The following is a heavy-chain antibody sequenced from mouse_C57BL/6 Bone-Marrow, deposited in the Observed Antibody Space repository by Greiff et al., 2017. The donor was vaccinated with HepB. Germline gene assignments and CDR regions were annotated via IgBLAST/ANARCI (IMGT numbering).Heavy chain of an antibody. CDR1: GYTFTSYW. V-gene: IGHV1-64*01. J-gene: IGHJ2*01. CDR2: IHPNSGST. Sequence: QVQLQQPGAELVKPGASVKLSCKASGYTFTSYWLHWVKQRPGQGLEWIGMIHPNSGSTNYNEKFKSKATLTVDKSSSTAYMQLSSLTSEDSADYYCARYAPRGRNYFAYWGQGTTLTVSS. CDR3: ARYAPRGRNYFAY. D-gene: IGHD2-14*01.